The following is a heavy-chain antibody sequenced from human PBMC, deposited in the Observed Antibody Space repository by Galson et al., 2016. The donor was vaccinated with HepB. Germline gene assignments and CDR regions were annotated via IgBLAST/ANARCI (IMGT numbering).Heavy chain of an antibody. D-gene: IGHD5-12*01. J-gene: IGHJ4*02. CDR3: ARLRYSGNFDF. CDR2: VYSSGST. V-gene: IGHV4-59*01. Sequence: LSLTCSVSGDSISSYFWSWIRQPPGKGLEWIGYVYSSGSTIYNPSLQSRVTMSVDTSKSQFSLNLESVTAADTAVFYCARLRYSGNFDFWGEGTLVTVSS. CDR1: GDSISSYF.